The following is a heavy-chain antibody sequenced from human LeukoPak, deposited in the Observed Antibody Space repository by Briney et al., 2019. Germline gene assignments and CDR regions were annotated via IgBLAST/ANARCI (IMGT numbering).Heavy chain of an antibody. V-gene: IGHV1-46*01. CDR1: GYTFTVYY. CDR2: FRPSGTTT. CDR3: ARESGGRTVGKTFHH. D-gene: IGHD1-26*01. Sequence: ASVKVSCKASGYTFTVYYTQWVRQVPGQGLEWMGIFRPSGTTTVYPLELQDRVTLTRDTSTSTVYMELSSLTSADTAVYFCARESGGRTVGKTFHHLGPGTLVTVSS. J-gene: IGHJ4*02.